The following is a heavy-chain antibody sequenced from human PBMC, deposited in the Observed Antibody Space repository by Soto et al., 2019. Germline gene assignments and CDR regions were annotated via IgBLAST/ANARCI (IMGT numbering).Heavy chain of an antibody. CDR1: GFTFSTYW. CDR2: INSDGSTT. J-gene: IGHJ4*02. Sequence: EVQLVESGGGLVQPGGSLRLSCAASGFTFSTYWMHWVRQAPGKGLVWVSRINSDGSTTTYADSVKGRFTISRDNAKNTLYLQMNSLRAEDMAVYYCATVATGSYSGRDYWGQGTLVTVSS. V-gene: IGHV3-74*01. CDR3: ATVATGSYSGRDY. D-gene: IGHD1-26*01.